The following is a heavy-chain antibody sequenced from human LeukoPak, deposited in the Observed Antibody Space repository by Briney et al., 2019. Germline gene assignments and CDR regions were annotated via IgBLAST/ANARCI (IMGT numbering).Heavy chain of an antibody. CDR1: GFTFSSYS. CDR3: ARSPTHVDTAMVY. D-gene: IGHD5-18*01. CDR2: ISSSSSYI. V-gene: IGHV3-21*01. Sequence: GGSLRLSCAASGFTFSSYSMNWVRQAPGKGLEWVSSISSSSSYIYYAVSVKGRFTISRDNAKNSLYLQMNSLRAEDTAVYYCARSPTHVDTAMVYWGQGTLVTVSS. J-gene: IGHJ4*02.